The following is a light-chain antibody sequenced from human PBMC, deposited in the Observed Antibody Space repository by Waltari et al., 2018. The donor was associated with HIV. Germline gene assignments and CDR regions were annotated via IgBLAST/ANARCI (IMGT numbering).Light chain of an antibody. CDR2: GAS. Sequence: ETVLTQSPGTLSLSPGARATLSCRASQSVTSTYLAWYQQKPGKPPRLLIHGASSRATGIPDRFSGSGSGTDFTLTISRLEPEDFAVYYCQQFASSQWTFGQGTKVEVK. CDR1: QSVTSTY. V-gene: IGKV3-20*01. J-gene: IGKJ1*01. CDR3: QQFASSQWT.